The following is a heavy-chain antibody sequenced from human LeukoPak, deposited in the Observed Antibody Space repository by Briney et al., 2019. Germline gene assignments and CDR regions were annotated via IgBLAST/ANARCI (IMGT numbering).Heavy chain of an antibody. V-gene: IGHV5-51*01. Sequence: GESLKISCKGSGYRFTSYWIGWVRQMPGKGLEWMGIIYPGDSDTRYSPSFQGQVTISADKSISTAYLQWSSLKASDTAMYYCARREMATIEYWYFDLWGRGTLVTVSS. D-gene: IGHD5-24*01. CDR3: ARREMATIEYWYFDL. J-gene: IGHJ2*01. CDR2: IYPGDSDT. CDR1: GYRFTSYW.